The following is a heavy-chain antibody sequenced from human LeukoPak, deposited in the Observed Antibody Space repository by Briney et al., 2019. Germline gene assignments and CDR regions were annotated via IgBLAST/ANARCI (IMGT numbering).Heavy chain of an antibody. CDR1: GVSISSYY. J-gene: IGHJ4*02. CDR3: ARDRGGDYDSSGFQYHFDY. Sequence: SETLSLTCTVSGVSISSYYWTWIRQPPGKGLEWIGYIYSSGSTNYSPSLKSRVTISIDTSKNQFSLRLSSMTAADTAVYFCARDRGGDYDSSGFQYHFDYWGQGALVTVSS. D-gene: IGHD3-22*01. CDR2: IYSSGST. V-gene: IGHV4-59*01.